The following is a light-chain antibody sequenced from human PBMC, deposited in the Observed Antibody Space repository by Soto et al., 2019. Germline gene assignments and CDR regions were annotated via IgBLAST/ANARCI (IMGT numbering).Light chain of an antibody. J-gene: IGKJ5*01. CDR1: QAIRND. V-gene: IGKV1-6*02. CDR2: AAS. Sequence: AIQMTQSPSSQSASVGDRVTITCRASQAIRNDLGWYQQKPGKAPKLLIYAASSLQSGVPSRFSGSGSGTDFTLTISSLQAEDFATYYCLQDYNYPPPFGQGTRLEIK. CDR3: LQDYNYPPP.